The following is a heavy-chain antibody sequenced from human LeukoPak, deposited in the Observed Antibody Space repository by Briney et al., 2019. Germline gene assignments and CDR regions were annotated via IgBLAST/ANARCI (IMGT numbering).Heavy chain of an antibody. Sequence: GGSLRLSCAASGFTFSSYSMNWVRQAPGKGLEWVSSISSSSSYIYYADSVKGRFTISRDNAKNSLYLQMNSLRAEDTAVYYCAGDLSSGWSPNDYWGQGTLVTVSS. CDR3: AGDLSSGWSPNDY. D-gene: IGHD6-19*01. CDR1: GFTFSSYS. V-gene: IGHV3-21*01. CDR2: ISSSSSYI. J-gene: IGHJ4*02.